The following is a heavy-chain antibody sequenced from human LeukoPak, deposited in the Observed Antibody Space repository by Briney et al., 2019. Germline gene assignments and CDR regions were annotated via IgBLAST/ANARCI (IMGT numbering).Heavy chain of an antibody. Sequence: GGSLRLSCAASGFTFSSYAMSWVRQAPGKGLEWVSAISGSGGSTYYADSVKGRFTISRDNSKNTLYLQMNSLRAEDTAVYYCAKEGVLEWLSLYYYYYMDVWGKGTTVTVSS. CDR1: GFTFSSYA. V-gene: IGHV3-23*01. J-gene: IGHJ6*03. CDR2: ISGSGGST. CDR3: AKEGVLEWLSLYYYYYMDV. D-gene: IGHD3-3*01.